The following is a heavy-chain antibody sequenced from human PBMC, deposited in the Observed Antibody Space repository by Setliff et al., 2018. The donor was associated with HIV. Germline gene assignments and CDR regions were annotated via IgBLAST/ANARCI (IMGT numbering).Heavy chain of an antibody. CDR2: ISPDDSDT. J-gene: IGHJ2*01. D-gene: IGHD2-21*02. Sequence: GESLKISCKASGYSFTNYWIAWVRQMPGKGLEWMGIISPDDSDTRYSPSFQGQVRISVDKSLNTAYLQWSNLKASDSAMYYCARLSYGGDVLLGWYFDLWGRGTLVTVSS. V-gene: IGHV5-51*01. CDR1: GYSFTNYW. CDR3: ARLSYGGDVLLGWYFDL.